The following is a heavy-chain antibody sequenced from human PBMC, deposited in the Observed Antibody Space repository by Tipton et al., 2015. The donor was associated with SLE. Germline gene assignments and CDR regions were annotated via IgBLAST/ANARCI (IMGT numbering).Heavy chain of an antibody. V-gene: IGHV3-7*01. CDR2: IKPYGDGK. D-gene: IGHD4-17*01. J-gene: IGHJ6*02. CDR3: ARELPHGDYINHYYYGLDV. CDR1: GFTFSSYW. Sequence: SLRLSCAASGFTFSSYWMSWVRQAPGKGLEWVANIKPYGDGKLYVDSLEGRFTISRDNAKNSLYLQMNSLRAEDTAVYYCARELPHGDYINHYYYGLDVWGQGTTVTVSS.